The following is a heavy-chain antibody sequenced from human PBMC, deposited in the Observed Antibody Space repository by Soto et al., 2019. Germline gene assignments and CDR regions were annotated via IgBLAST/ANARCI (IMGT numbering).Heavy chain of an antibody. V-gene: IGHV3-23*01. D-gene: IGHD2-15*01. Sequence: GSLRLSCAASGFTFSSYAMSWVRQAPGKGLEWVSAISGSGGSTYYADSVKGRFTISRDNSKNTLYLQMNSLRAEDTAVYYCAKDRCSGGSCYPYYYYYGMDVWGQGTTVTVSS. J-gene: IGHJ6*02. CDR1: GFTFSSYA. CDR3: AKDRCSGGSCYPYYYYYGMDV. CDR2: ISGSGGST.